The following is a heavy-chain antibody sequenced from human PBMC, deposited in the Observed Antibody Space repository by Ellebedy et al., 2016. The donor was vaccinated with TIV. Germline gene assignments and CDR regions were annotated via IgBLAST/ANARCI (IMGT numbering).Heavy chain of an antibody. J-gene: IGHJ4*02. Sequence: ASVKVSCKASGHTFTSYAMNWVRQAPGQGLEWMGWINTNTGNPTYAQGFTGRFVFSLDTSVSTAYLQISSLKAEDTAVYYCARTYPLDTAMVEFDYWGQGTLVTVSS. V-gene: IGHV7-4-1*02. CDR1: GHTFTSYA. CDR2: INTNTGNP. D-gene: IGHD5-18*01. CDR3: ARTYPLDTAMVEFDY.